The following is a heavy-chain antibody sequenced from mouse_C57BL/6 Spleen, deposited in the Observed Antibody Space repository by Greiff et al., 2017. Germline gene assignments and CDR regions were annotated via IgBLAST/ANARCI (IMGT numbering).Heavy chain of an antibody. CDR2: IYPGDGDT. CDR1: GYAFSSSW. V-gene: IGHV1-82*01. CDR3: ARRDDY. D-gene: IGHD3-3*01. Sequence: QVQLKESGPELVKPGASVKISCKASGYAFSSSWMNWVKQRPGKGLEWIGRIYPGDGDTNYNQKFKDKATLTVDKSSSTAYMQLSSLTSEDSAVYYCARRDDYWGQGTTLTVSS. J-gene: IGHJ2*01.